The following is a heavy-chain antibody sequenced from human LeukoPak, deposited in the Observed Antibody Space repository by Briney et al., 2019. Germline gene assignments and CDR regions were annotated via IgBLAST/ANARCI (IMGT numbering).Heavy chain of an antibody. J-gene: IGHJ4*02. V-gene: IGHV3-30*02. CDR3: AKDFYGTSGYYYWFYFEH. Sequence: PGGSLRLSCAASGFTFSSYGMLWVRPAPGKGLEWMAFIRYDGSNKWYAHSVKGRFTISRDNSKNTLYLQMNSLRAEDTAVYYCAKDFYGTSGYYYWFYFEHWGQGALVTVSS. CDR2: IRYDGSNK. D-gene: IGHD3-22*01. CDR1: GFTFSSYG.